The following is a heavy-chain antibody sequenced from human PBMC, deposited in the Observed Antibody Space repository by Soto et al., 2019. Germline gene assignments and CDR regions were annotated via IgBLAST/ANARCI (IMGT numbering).Heavy chain of an antibody. D-gene: IGHD1-26*01. CDR3: AQSGSYQREWFDP. Sequence: PSETLSLTCTVSGGSISSYYWSWIRQPPGKGLEWIGYIYYSGSTNYNPSLKSRVTISVDTSKNQFSLKLSSVTAADTAVYYCAQSGSYQREWFDPWGQGTLVTVSS. CDR2: IYYSGST. J-gene: IGHJ5*02. V-gene: IGHV4-59*01. CDR1: GGSISSYY.